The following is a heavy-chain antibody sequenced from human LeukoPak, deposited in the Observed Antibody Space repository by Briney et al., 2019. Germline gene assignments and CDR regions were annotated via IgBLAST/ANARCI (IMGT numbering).Heavy chain of an antibody. V-gene: IGHV3-48*04. J-gene: IGHJ6*03. CDR1: GFTFSSYS. Sequence: PGGSLRLSCAASGFTFSSYSMNWVRQAPGKGLEWVSYISSSSSTIYYADSVKGRFTISRDNAKNSLYLQMNSLRAEDTAVYYCATGVHTGYYYYMDVWGKGATVTVSS. CDR2: ISSSSSTI. CDR3: ATGVHTGYYYYMDV. D-gene: IGHD2-21*01.